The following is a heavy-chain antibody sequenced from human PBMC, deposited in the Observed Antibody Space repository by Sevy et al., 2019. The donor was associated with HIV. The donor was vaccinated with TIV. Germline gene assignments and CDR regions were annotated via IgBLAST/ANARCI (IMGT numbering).Heavy chain of an antibody. CDR3: ARRSRIRGHPLAHDAFDI. J-gene: IGHJ3*02. V-gene: IGHV5-51*01. Sequence: GESLKISCKGSGYSFTSYWIGWVRQMPGKGLEWMGIIYPGDADTRNSPSFQGQVTISADKSISTAYLQWSSLKASDTAMYYCARRSRIRGHPLAHDAFDIWGQGTMVTVSS. CDR1: GYSFTSYW. CDR2: IYPGDADT. D-gene: IGHD3-10*01.